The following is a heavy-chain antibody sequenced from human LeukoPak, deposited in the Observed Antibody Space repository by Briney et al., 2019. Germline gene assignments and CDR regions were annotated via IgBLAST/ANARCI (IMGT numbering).Heavy chain of an antibody. CDR3: LHSRYTDSWNGYIREGS. CDR2: IIPASGKS. CDR1: RNTLNNYG. D-gene: IGHD3-3*01. V-gene: IGHV1-69*13. Sequence: GASVKVSCKASRNTLNNYGVGCVRQAPRQGLEWMGGIIPASGKSTYAQKFQGRVAFTADHSTKTVSVDLTSRRSHDPALIYVLHSRYTDSWNGYIREGSWGQGTLVTVSA. J-gene: IGHJ5*02.